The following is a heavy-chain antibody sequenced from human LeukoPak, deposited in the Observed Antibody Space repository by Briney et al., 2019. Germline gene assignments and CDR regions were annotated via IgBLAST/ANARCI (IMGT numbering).Heavy chain of an antibody. CDR2: LYHDGGT. J-gene: IGHJ4*02. D-gene: IGHD3-10*01. CDR3: VHGWASYGSGSSEFFDY. V-gene: IGHV3-53*01. Sequence: PGGSLGLSCAASGFTVSSNYMSWVRQAPGKGLEYVSVLYHDGGTYSADSVKGRFTISRDNSKNTLYLQMNSLRVEDTAVYYCVHGWASYGSGSSEFFDYWGQGSLVTVSS. CDR1: GFTVSSNY.